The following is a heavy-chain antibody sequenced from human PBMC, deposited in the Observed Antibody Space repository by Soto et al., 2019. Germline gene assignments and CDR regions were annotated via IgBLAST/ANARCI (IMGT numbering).Heavy chain of an antibody. Sequence: SETLSLTCSVSGGSISCSYWSWIRQSPGKGLEWLGYVYYTGSTNYSPSLRSRVSISVDTSKDEFSLRLSSVTAADTAVYFCARSVAVPGAHIDYWGQGTQVTVSS. V-gene: IGHV4-59*01. J-gene: IGHJ4*02. CDR2: VYYTGST. CDR3: ARSVAVPGAHIDY. CDR1: GGSISCSY. D-gene: IGHD6-19*01.